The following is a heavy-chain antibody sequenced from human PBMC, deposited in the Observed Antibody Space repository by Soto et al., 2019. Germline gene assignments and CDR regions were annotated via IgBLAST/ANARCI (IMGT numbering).Heavy chain of an antibody. CDR3: ARGDYFYWFDP. Sequence: SETLSLTCTVAGVSISSGGYYWSWIRQHPGKGLEWIGYIYYSGSTYYNPSLKSRVTISVDTSKNQFSLKLSSVTAADTAVYYCARGDYFYWFDPWGQGTLVTVSS. CDR1: GVSISSGGYY. J-gene: IGHJ5*02. CDR2: IYYSGST. V-gene: IGHV4-31*03. D-gene: IGHD3-16*01.